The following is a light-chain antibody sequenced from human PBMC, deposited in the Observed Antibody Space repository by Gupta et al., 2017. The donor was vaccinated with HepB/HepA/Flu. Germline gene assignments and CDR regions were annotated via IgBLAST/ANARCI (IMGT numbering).Light chain of an antibody. CDR1: KLGNTY. CDR2: QDS. CDR3: QAWDGSSLV. J-gene: IGLJ3*02. V-gene: IGLV3-1*01. Sequence: SYELTPPPSVSVSPGQTATITCSGGKLGNTYAYWFQHTPGQSPLLLIFQDSKRPSGSPERFSGSNSGNTATLTISGTQPNDEADYYCQAWDGSSLVFGGGTKLTVL.